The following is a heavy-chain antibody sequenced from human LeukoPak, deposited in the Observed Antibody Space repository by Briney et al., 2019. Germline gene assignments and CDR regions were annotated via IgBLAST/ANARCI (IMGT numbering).Heavy chain of an antibody. CDR2: ITSSGTYI. D-gene: IGHD3-22*01. CDR3: TRDPYSGNYGSYYYYYMDV. J-gene: IGHJ6*03. V-gene: IGHV3-21*01. CDR1: GFTFNNYN. Sequence: GGSLRLSCAASGFTFNNYNMNWVRQAPGKALEWVSSITSSGTYIFYADSVKGRFTISRDNAKNSLYLQINSLGPEDTAVYFCTRDPYSGNYGSYYYYYMDVWGKGTTVTVSS.